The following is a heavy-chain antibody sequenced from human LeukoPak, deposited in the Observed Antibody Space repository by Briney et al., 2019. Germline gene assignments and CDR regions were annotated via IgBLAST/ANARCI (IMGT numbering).Heavy chain of an antibody. D-gene: IGHD5-18*01. CDR3: ARGITVHTAMIFYYYYYMDV. CDR2: INPNSGGT. J-gene: IGHJ6*03. V-gene: IGHV1-2*02. Sequence: ASVKVSCKASGYSFTAYYMHWVRQAPGQGLEWMGWINPNSGGTNYAQKFQGRVTMTRDTSITTAYMEMSRLRSDDTALYYCARGITVHTAMIFYYYYYMDVWGKGTTVTVSS. CDR1: GYSFTAYY.